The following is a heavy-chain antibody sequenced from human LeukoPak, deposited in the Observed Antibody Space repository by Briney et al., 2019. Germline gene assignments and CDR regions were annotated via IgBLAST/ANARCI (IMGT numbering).Heavy chain of an antibody. Sequence: ASVKVSCMASGYTFTNYGISWVRQAPGQGLEWMGWISSYKGDTKYAQKYQGRVTMTTDTSTSTAYMELRSLRSDDTAVYYCARMGGWEQSDYDGNPDFWGQGTLVTVSS. V-gene: IGHV1-18*01. D-gene: IGHD4-23*01. CDR3: ARMGGWEQSDYDGNPDF. J-gene: IGHJ4*02. CDR2: ISSYKGDT. CDR1: GYTFTNYG.